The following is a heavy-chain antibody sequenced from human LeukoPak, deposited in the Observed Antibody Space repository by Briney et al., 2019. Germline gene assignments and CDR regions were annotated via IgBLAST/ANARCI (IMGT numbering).Heavy chain of an antibody. CDR3: ARTYYYDSSGYSAFDY. CDR1: GYRFTSYW. V-gene: IGHV5-51*01. J-gene: IGHJ4*02. D-gene: IGHD3-22*01. CDR2: IYPGDSDT. Sequence: GESLKISCKGSGYRFTSYWIGWVRQMPGKGLEWMGIIYPGDSDTRYSPSFQGQVTISADKSISTAYLQWSSLKASDTAMYYCARTYYYDSSGYSAFDYWGQGTLVTVSS.